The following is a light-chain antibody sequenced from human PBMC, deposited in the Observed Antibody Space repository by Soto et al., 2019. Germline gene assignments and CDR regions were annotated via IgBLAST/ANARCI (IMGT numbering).Light chain of an antibody. CDR1: QNIKNW. CDR2: TAS. Sequence: DIQMTQSPSTLSASVGDRVTIACRASQNIKNWLAWYQQKPGKVPKLLIYTASSLESGVPSRFSGSGSGTEFTLTISSLQSDDFATYYCQQYNSYSRWTFGQGTKLEIK. V-gene: IGKV1-5*03. CDR3: QQYNSYSRWT. J-gene: IGKJ1*01.